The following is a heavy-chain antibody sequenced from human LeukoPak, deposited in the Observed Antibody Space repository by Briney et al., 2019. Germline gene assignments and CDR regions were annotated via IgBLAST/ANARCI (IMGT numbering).Heavy chain of an antibody. CDR1: GFTFSSYS. CDR2: ISSSSSYI. V-gene: IGHV3-21*01. Sequence: GGSLRLSCAASGFTFSSYSMNWVRQAPGKGLEWVSSISSSSSYIYYADSVKGRFTISRDNAKNSLYLQMNSLRAEDTAVYYCARDDVDSSGYPSFYYYYYMDVWGKGTTVTVSS. D-gene: IGHD3-22*01. J-gene: IGHJ6*03. CDR3: ARDDVDSSGYPSFYYYYYMDV.